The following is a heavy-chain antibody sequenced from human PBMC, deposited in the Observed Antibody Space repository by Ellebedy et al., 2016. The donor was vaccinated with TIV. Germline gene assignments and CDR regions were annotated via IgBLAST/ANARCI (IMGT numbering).Heavy chain of an antibody. V-gene: IGHV4-39*07. Sequence: MPSETLSLTCTVSGGSISSSTYYWGWIRQSPGKGLEWIGNIYYSGSTNYNPSLKSRVTIAVDTSKKQISLKLSSVTAADMAVYYCARSSGWDRFDYWGQGTLVTVSS. J-gene: IGHJ4*02. CDR3: ARSSGWDRFDY. CDR1: GGSISSSTYY. D-gene: IGHD6-19*01. CDR2: IYYSGST.